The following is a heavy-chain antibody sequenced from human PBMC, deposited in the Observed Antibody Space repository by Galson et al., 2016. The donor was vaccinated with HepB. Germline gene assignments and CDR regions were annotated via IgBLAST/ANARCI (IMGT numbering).Heavy chain of an antibody. Sequence: CAISGDSVSSNSATWNWIRQSPSRGLEWLGRTYYRSKWYNDYAVSVKSRVTINPDTSTNQFSPQLNSVTPDDTAVYYCAREFGYCSCGTCYSEMGVWGQGTTVTVSS. CDR3: AREFGYCSCGTCYSEMGV. CDR2: TYYRSKWYN. D-gene: IGHD2-15*01. J-gene: IGHJ6*02. CDR1: GDSVSSNSAT. V-gene: IGHV6-1*01.